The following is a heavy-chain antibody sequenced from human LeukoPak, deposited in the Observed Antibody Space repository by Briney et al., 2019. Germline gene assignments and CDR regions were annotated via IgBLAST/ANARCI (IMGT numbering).Heavy chain of an antibody. V-gene: IGHV3-21*01. Sequence: GGSLRLSCAASGFTFNDYTMTWVRQAPGKGLEWVSSITGDCNYIFYADSVKGRFTISRDNAQNSLFLELNSLRGEDTAVYFCARHMTPEGTTPYYYGMDVWGQGTTVTVS. CDR2: ITGDCNYI. D-gene: IGHD2-15*01. CDR1: GFTFNDYT. CDR3: ARHMTPEGTTPYYYGMDV. J-gene: IGHJ6*02.